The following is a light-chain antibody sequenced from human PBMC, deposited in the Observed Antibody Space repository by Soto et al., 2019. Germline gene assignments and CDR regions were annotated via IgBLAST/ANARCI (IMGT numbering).Light chain of an antibody. V-gene: IGKV1-33*01. J-gene: IGKJ4*01. CDR1: QDISKY. Sequence: DIQMTQSASSLPASVGDTVTISCQARQDISKYLNWFQQKPGKAPKLLIYDVFNVETGVPSRFSGRGSGTDFTLIISTLQPEDFATYYCQQYDQLPITFGGGTKVDI. CDR3: QQYDQLPIT. CDR2: DVF.